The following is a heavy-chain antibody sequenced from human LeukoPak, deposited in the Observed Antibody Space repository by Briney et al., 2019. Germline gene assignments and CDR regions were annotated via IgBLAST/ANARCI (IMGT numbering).Heavy chain of an antibody. V-gene: IGHV1-8*01. D-gene: IGHD3-22*01. J-gene: IGHJ3*02. CDR3: ARDHITYYYDSSGYDAFDI. CDR1: GYTFTSYD. CDR2: MNPNSGNT. Sequence: ASVKVSCKASGYTFTSYDINWVRQATGQGLEWMGWMNPNSGNTGYAQKFQGRVTMTRNTSISTAYMGLSSLRSDDTAVYYCARDHITYYYDSSGYDAFDIWGQGTMVTVSS.